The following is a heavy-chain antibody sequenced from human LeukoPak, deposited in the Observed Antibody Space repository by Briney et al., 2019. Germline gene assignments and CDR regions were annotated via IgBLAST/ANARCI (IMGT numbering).Heavy chain of an antibody. CDR3: AILPGYSSSWYEVDY. CDR1: GISFNNYG. V-gene: IGHV3-23*01. D-gene: IGHD6-13*01. Sequence: GGSLRLSCAASGISFNNYGMSWVRQAPGKGLEWVSGISGSGGSTYYADSVKGRFTISRDNSKNTLYLQMNSPRAEDTAVYYCAILPGYSSSWYEVDYWGQGTLVTVSS. J-gene: IGHJ4*02. CDR2: ISGSGGST.